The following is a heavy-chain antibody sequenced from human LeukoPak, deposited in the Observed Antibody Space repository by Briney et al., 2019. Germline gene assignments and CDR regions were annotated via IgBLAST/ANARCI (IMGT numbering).Heavy chain of an antibody. V-gene: IGHV5-51*01. D-gene: IGHD6-6*01. CDR1: GYRFTSYW. CDR2: IYHGDSDT. Sequence: PGESLKISCKCSGYRFTSYWIGWVRQMPGKGLEWMGIIYHGDSDTRYSPSFQGQVTISADKSISTAYLQWSSLKASDTAMYYCALSSGSSSSYFDYWGQGTLVTVSS. J-gene: IGHJ4*02. CDR3: ALSSGSSSSYFDY.